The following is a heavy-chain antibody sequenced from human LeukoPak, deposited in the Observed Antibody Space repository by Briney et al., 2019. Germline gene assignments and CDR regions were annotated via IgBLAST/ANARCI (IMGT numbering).Heavy chain of an antibody. CDR2: IYYSGTT. J-gene: IGHJ4*02. V-gene: IGHV4-59*01. D-gene: IGHD4-17*01. CDR3: AREVEDGVHFDY. CDR1: GGSISGFF. Sequence: SETLSLTCTVSGGSISGFFWSWIRQPPGKGLEWIGHIYYSGTTNYNPSLKSRVTISVDTSKTQFSLKLSSVTAADTAVYYCAREVEDGVHFDYWGQGTLVTVSS.